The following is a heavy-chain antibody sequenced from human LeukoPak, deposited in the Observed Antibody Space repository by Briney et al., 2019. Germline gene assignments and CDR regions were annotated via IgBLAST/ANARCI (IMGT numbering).Heavy chain of an antibody. CDR1: GFTFSMSS. CDR3: ARGRVGIAAAGFDY. CDR2: ISFDGANK. Sequence: GGSLRLSCATSGFTFSMSSMHWVRLAPGKGLEWLAGISFDGANKFSGDSVKGRFSISRDNSKNTLYLQMNSLGLDDTAVYFCARGRVGIAAAGFDYWGQGTLVTVSS. J-gene: IGHJ4*02. V-gene: IGHV3-30*04. D-gene: IGHD6-13*01.